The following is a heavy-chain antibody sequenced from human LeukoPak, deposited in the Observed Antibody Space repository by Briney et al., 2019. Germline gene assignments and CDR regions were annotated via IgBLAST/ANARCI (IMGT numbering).Heavy chain of an antibody. CDR3: ARALISSYTIYYFDY. CDR1: GFTFSSYS. J-gene: IGHJ4*02. Sequence: GGSLRLSCAASGFTFSSYSMNWVRQAPGKGLEWVSSISSSSSYIYYADSVKGRFTISRDNAKNALYLQTNSLRAEDTAVYYCARALISSYTIYYFDYWGQGTLVTVSS. CDR2: ISSSSSYI. D-gene: IGHD3-3*02. V-gene: IGHV3-21*01.